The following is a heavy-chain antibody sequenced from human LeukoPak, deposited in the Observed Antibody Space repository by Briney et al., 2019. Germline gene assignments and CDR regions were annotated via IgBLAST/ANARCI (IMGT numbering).Heavy chain of an antibody. CDR2: ISAYNGNT. V-gene: IGHV1-18*01. J-gene: IGHJ4*02. Sequence: ASVKVSCKASGYTFTSYGISWVRQAPGQGLEWMGWISAYNGNTNYAQKLQGRVTMTTDTPTSTAYMELRSLRSDDTAVYYCARDVRGRNYDFWSGYYTAHFDYWGQGTLVTVSS. CDR3: ARDVRGRNYDFWSGYYTAHFDY. CDR1: GYTFTSYG. D-gene: IGHD3-3*01.